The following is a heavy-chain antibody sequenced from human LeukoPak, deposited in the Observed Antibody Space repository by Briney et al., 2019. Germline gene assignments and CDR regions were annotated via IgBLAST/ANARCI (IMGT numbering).Heavy chain of an antibody. D-gene: IGHD2-15*01. Sequence: PSETLSLTCAVYGGSFSGYYWSWIRQPPGKGLEWIGEINHSGSTNYNPSLKSRVTISVDTSKNQFSLKLSSVTAADTAVYYCARGRWDIVVVVAAPRFDPWGQGTLVTVSS. V-gene: IGHV4-34*01. CDR2: INHSGST. CDR1: GGSFSGYY. J-gene: IGHJ5*02. CDR3: ARGRWDIVVVVAAPRFDP.